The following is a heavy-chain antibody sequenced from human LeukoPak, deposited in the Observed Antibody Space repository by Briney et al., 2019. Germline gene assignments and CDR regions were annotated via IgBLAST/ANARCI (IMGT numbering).Heavy chain of an antibody. CDR3: ARETHANYDFWSGYPDAFDI. CDR2: ISGSGDTT. CDR1: GFTFSSYA. D-gene: IGHD3-3*01. J-gene: IGHJ3*02. V-gene: IGHV3-23*01. Sequence: TGGSLRLSCAASGFTFSSYAMNWVRQAPGKGLDWVSVISGSGDTTFYADSVKGRFTISKDNSKNTLYLQMNSLRVEDTAVYYCARETHANYDFWSGYPDAFDIWGQGTMVTVSS.